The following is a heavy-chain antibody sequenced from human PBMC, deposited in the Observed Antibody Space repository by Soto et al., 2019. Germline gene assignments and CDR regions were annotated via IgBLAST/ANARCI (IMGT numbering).Heavy chain of an antibody. CDR3: ARGATVTTPGYFDY. D-gene: IGHD4-17*01. J-gene: IGHJ4*02. CDR1: GGSFSGYY. V-gene: IGHV4-34*01. Sequence: PSETLSLTCAVYGGSFSGYYWSWIRQPPGKGLEWIGEINHSGSTNYNPSLKSRVTISVDTSKNQFSLKLSSVTAADTAVYYCARGATVTTPGYFDYWGQGTLVTVSP. CDR2: INHSGST.